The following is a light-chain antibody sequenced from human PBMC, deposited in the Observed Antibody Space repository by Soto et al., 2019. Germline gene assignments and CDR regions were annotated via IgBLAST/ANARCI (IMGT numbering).Light chain of an antibody. Sequence: QLVLTQPPSVSGAPGQRVTISCTGSSSNIGAGYDVHWYQQLPGTAPKLLIYGNSNRPSGVPDRFSGSKSGTSASLAITGPQXXDXXDYYCQSYDSSLSGWVFGGGTKLTVL. CDR1: SSNIGAGYD. J-gene: IGLJ3*02. CDR3: QSYDSSLSGWV. V-gene: IGLV1-40*01. CDR2: GNS.